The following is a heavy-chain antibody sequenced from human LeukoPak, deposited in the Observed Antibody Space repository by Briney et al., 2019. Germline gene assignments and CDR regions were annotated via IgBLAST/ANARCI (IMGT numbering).Heavy chain of an antibody. CDR1: GFTFNTYA. CDR2: ISGSGNST. V-gene: IGHV3-23*01. Sequence: PGGSLRLSCVVSGFTFNTYAMTWVRQAPGKGLEWVSAISGSGNSTFYADSIKGRFTISIDNSKKTLYLQMNSLRAEDTAVYYCAKLPYDIFVSYYFDYWGQGTLVTVPA. D-gene: IGHD3-9*01. J-gene: IGHJ4*02. CDR3: AKLPYDIFVSYYFDY.